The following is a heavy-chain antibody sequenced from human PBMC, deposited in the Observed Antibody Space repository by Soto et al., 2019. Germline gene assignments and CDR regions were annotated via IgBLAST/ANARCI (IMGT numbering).Heavy chain of an antibody. J-gene: IGHJ4*02. Sequence: QVQLVESGGGVVQPGRSLRLSCAASGFTFSSYGMHWVRQAPGKGLEWVAVISYDGSNKYYADSVKGRFTISRDNSKNTLYLQMNSLRAEDTAVYYCAKDVTDILTGIDYWGQPTLVTVSS. CDR3: AKDVTDILTGIDY. V-gene: IGHV3-30*18. CDR2: ISYDGSNK. CDR1: GFTFSSYG. D-gene: IGHD3-9*01.